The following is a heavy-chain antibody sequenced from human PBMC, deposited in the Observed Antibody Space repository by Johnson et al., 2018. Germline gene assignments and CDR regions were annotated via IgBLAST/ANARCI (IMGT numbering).Heavy chain of an antibody. CDR2: IYYSGSP. D-gene: IGHD6-6*01. CDR1: GGPISSYY. CDR3: ARGQSRPRASSTYYYMDV. J-gene: IGHJ6*03. V-gene: IGHV4-59*01. Sequence: QVQLQESGPGLVKPSETLSLTCTVSGGPISSYYWSWIRQPPGKGLEWIGYIYYSGSPNYNPSLKSRVTISVDTSKNQFSLKLSSVTAADTAGYYRARGQSRPRASSTYYYMDVWGKGTTVTVSS.